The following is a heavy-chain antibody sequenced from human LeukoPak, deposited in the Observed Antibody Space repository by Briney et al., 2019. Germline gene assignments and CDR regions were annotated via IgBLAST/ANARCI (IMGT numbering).Heavy chain of an antibody. Sequence: GGSLRLSCAASGFTFSSYSMNRVRQAPGKGLEGVSYISSSSSTIYYADSVKGRFTTSRDNAKNSLYLQMNSLRAEDTAVYYCGRGMRDYYGLDYWGQGILVTVSS. D-gene: IGHD3-10*01. V-gene: IGHV3-48*01. CDR1: GFTFSSYS. CDR3: GRGMRDYYGLDY. J-gene: IGHJ4*02. CDR2: ISSSSSTI.